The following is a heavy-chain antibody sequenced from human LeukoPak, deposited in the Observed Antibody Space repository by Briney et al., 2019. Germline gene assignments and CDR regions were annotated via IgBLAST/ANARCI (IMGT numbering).Heavy chain of an antibody. Sequence: AETLTLTRTVSGGSISSSRYYWGRIRQPPGKVRECFGSNYYSGRTYYNPSLKSRFTISIDTSKNQFSLKLSSVTAADTAVYYCARIYSYGYGFDYWGQGTLVTVSS. CDR2: NYYSGRT. CDR3: ARIYSYGYGFDY. CDR1: GGSISSSRYY. V-gene: IGHV4-39*01. J-gene: IGHJ4*02. D-gene: IGHD5-18*01.